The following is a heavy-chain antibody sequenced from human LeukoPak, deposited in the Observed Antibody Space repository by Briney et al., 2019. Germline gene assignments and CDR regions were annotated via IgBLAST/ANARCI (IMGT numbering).Heavy chain of an antibody. D-gene: IGHD4-17*01. CDR3: GRDPNGDYIGAFDF. CDR2: IRGSGGGT. V-gene: IGHV3-23*01. J-gene: IGHJ3*01. CDR1: GFTFSNYA. Sequence: GSLRLSCAASGFTFSNYATTWVRLAPGKGLEWVSSIRGSGGGTSYADSVKGRFTMYRDNSRDTLYLQMNNLRAEDTAVNYCGRDPNGDYIGAFDFWGQGTLVTVSS.